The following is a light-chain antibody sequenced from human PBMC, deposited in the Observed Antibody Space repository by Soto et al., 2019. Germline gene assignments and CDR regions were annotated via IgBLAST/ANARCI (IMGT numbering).Light chain of an antibody. V-gene: IGKV3-15*01. CDR2: GAS. CDR1: QSVSSK. Sequence: DIVMTQSPATLSVSPGERATLSCRASQSVSSKLAWYQQKRGQAPRLLIYGASTRSTGIPARFSGSGSGTEFILTISSLQSEDFAFYYCQQYNTWPPTFGQGTKVEIK. CDR3: QQYNTWPPT. J-gene: IGKJ1*01.